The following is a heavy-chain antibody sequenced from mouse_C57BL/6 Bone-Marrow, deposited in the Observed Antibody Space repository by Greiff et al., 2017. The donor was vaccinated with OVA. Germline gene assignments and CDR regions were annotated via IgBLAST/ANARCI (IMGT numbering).Heavy chain of an antibody. CDR3: ARYRRRSWFAY. Sequence: QVQLQQPGAELVKPGASVKLSCKASGYTFTSYWMHWVKQRPGQGLEWIGMIHPNSGSTNYNEKFKGKATLTVDKSSSTAYMQLSSLTSEDSAVYYCARYRRRSWFAYWGQGTLVTVSA. J-gene: IGHJ3*01. CDR2: IHPNSGST. D-gene: IGHD5-1*01. CDR1: GYTFTSYW. V-gene: IGHV1-64*01.